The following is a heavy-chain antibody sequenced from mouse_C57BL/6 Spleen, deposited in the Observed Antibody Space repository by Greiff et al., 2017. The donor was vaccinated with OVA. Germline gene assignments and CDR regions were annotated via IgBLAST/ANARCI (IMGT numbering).Heavy chain of an antibody. D-gene: IGHD2-4*01. CDR1: GFSLSTFGMG. Sequence: QVTLKESGPGILQPSQTLSLTCSFSGFSLSTFGMGVGWIRQPSGKGLEWLAPIWWDDDKYYNPALKSRLTISKDTSKNQVFLKSANVDTADTATYYCARISRDYDYDGEYYFDYWGQGTTLTVSS. J-gene: IGHJ2*01. CDR2: IWWDDDK. CDR3: ARISRDYDYDGEYYFDY. V-gene: IGHV8-8*01.